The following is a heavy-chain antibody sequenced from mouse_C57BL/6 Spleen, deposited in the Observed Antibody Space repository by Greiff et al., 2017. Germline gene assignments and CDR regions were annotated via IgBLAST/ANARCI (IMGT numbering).Heavy chain of an antibody. J-gene: IGHJ4*01. CDR2: ISYDGSN. Sequence: EVKLMESGPGLVKPSQSLSLTCSVTGYSITSGYYWNWIRQFPGNKLEWMGYISYDGSNNYNPSLKNRISITRDTSKNQFFLKLNSVTTEDTATYYCARLDYEAMDYWGQGTSVTVSS. CDR3: ARLDYEAMDY. V-gene: IGHV3-6*01. CDR1: GYSITSGYY.